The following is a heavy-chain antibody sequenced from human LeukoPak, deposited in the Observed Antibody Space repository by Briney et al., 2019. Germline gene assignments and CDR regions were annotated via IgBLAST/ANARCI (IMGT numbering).Heavy chain of an antibody. CDR1: GFTFSGSA. CDR3: TRWALDYRDAYDF. D-gene: IGHD3/OR15-3a*01. CDR2: IRSKANSYAT. Sequence: GGSLKLSCAASGFTFSGSAMHWVRPASGKGLEWVGRIRSKANSYATAYAASVKGRFTISRDDSKNTAYLEMNSLKTEDTAVYYCTRWALDYRDAYDFWGQGTMVTVSS. J-gene: IGHJ3*01. V-gene: IGHV3-73*01.